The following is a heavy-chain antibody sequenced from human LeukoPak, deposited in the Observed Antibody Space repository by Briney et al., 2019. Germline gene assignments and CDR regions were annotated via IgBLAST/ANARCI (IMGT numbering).Heavy chain of an antibody. D-gene: IGHD3-10*01. Sequence: SETLSLTCTVSGDSISSSSSYWGWIRRPPGEGLEWIGSIYYSGSTYYNPSLKSRVTISVDTSKNQFSLKLSSVTAADTAVYYCARDVGGDLDYWGQGTLVTVSS. CDR1: GDSISSSSSY. CDR2: IYYSGST. J-gene: IGHJ4*02. CDR3: ARDVGGDLDY. V-gene: IGHV4-39*07.